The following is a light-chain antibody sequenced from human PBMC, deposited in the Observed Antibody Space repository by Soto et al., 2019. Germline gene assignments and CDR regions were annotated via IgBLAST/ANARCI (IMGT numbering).Light chain of an antibody. V-gene: IGKV1-39*01. CDR3: QQSYSTPWT. J-gene: IGKJ1*01. Sequence: DIRMTQSPSSLSASVGDRVTITYRASQSISTYLNWYQQKPGKAPKVLIYGASSLQSGVPSRFSGSGSGTDFALTISSLQPEDFATYFCQQSYSTPWTFGQGTKVDIK. CDR2: GAS. CDR1: QSISTY.